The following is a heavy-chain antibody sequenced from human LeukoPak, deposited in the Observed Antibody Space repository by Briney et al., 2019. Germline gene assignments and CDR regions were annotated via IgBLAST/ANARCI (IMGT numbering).Heavy chain of an antibody. J-gene: IGHJ3*02. CDR3: ARVNCSGGSCYWDGAFDI. D-gene: IGHD2-15*01. Sequence: SETLSLTCTVSGGSISSGDYYWSWIRQPPGKGLEWIGYIYYSGSTYYNPSLKRRVTISVDTSKNQFSLKLSSVTAADTAVYYCARVNCSGGSCYWDGAFDIWGQGTMVTVSS. CDR1: GGSISSGDYY. CDR2: IYYSGST. V-gene: IGHV4-30-4*08.